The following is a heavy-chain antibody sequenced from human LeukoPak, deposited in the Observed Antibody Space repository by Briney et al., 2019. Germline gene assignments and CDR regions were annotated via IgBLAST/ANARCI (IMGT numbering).Heavy chain of an antibody. CDR2: LYTTGPT. CDR1: GASITSCY. D-gene: IGHD1-26*01. J-gene: IGHJ3*02. V-gene: IGHV4-4*07. Sequence: PSETLSLTCAVSGASITSCYWSWVRQSAGKGLEWMGRLYTTGPTNDNPSLKSRVTMSGDSSKNQLCLTLTSVTAADTAVYYCVRDGANWEEPNDAFDTWGQGTLVTVSS. CDR3: VRDGANWEEPNDAFDT.